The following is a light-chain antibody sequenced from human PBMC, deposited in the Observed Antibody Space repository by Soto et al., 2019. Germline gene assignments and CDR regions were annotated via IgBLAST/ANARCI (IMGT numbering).Light chain of an antibody. CDR3: QSYDSSLSGYV. J-gene: IGLJ1*01. V-gene: IGLV1-40*01. CDR2: GNS. Sequence: QSVLTQPPSVSGAPGQRGTIPCTGSSAKNGAGYDVHWYQQLPGTAPKLLIYGNSNRPSGVPDRFSGSKSGTSASLAITGLQAEDEADYYCQSYDSSLSGYVFGTGTKVTVL. CDR1: SAKNGAGYD.